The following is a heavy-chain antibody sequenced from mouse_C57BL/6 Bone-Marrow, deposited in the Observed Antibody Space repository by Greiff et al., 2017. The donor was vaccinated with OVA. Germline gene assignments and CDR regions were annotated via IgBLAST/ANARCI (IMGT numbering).Heavy chain of an antibody. D-gene: IGHD2-5*01. J-gene: IGHJ4*01. CDR3: ARRGEASSYYSNYYAMDY. CDR1: GFSLTSYA. V-gene: IGHV2-9-1*01. CDR2: IWTGGGT. Sequence: VKLMESGPGLVAPSQSLSITCTVSGFSLTSYAISWVRQPPGKGLEWLGVIWTGGGTNYNSALKSRLSISKDNSKSQVFLKMNSLQTDDTARYYCARRGEASSYYSNYYAMDYWGQGTSVTVSS.